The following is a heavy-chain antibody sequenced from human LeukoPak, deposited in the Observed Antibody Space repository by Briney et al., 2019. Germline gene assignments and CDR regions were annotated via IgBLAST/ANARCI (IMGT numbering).Heavy chain of an antibody. CDR1: GGSISSGNYH. V-gene: IGHV4-61*02. Sequence: SETLSLTCTVSGGSISSGNYHWSWIRQSAGEGLEWIGRIYASGSTNYKPSLNSRVTISLDTSKNQFSLKLTSVTAADTAVYYCARGTSYRWQQLASFDSWGQGTLVTVSS. CDR3: ARGTSYRWQQLASFDS. CDR2: IYASGST. D-gene: IGHD6-13*01. J-gene: IGHJ4*02.